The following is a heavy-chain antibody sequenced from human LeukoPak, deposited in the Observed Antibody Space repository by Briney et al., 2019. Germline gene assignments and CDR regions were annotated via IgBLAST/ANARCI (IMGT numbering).Heavy chain of an antibody. CDR3: AREPRGAIRRYDY. CDR1: GYTFTSYD. CDR2: MNPNSGNT. D-gene: IGHD2-2*02. J-gene: IGHJ4*02. V-gene: IGHV1-8*03. Sequence: ASVKVSXKASGYTFTSYDINWVRQATGQGLEWIGWMNPNSGNTGYAQKFQGRVTITRNTSISTAYMELSSLRSEDTAVYYCAREPRGAIRRYDYWGQGTLVTVSS.